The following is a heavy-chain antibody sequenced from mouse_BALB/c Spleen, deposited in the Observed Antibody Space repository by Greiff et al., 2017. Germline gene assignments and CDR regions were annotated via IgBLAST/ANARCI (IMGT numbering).Heavy chain of an antibody. CDR1: GDSITSGY. V-gene: IGHV3-8*02. Sequence: DVKLVESGPSLVKPSQTLSLTCSVTGDSITSGYWNWIRKFPGNKLEYMGYISYSGSTYYNPSLKSRISITRDTSKNQYYLQLNSVTTEDTATYYCARSYYDYFYAMDYWGQGTSVTVSS. J-gene: IGHJ4*01. CDR2: ISYSGST. CDR3: ARSYYDYFYAMDY. D-gene: IGHD2-4*01.